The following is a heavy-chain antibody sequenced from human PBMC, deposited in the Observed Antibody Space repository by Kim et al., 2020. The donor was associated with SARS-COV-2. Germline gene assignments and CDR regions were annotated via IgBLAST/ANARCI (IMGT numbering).Heavy chain of an antibody. CDR3: ARSIVGPSTDY. D-gene: IGHD1-26*01. Sequence: TVKPDSGKGRFTISRDNAKNTLYLQMNSLRAEDTAVYYCARSIVGPSTDYWGQGTLVTVSS. J-gene: IGHJ4*02. V-gene: IGHV3-74*01. CDR2: T.